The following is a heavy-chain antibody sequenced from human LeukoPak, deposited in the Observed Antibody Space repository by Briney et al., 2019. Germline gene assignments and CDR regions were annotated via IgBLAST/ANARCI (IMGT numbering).Heavy chain of an antibody. D-gene: IGHD3-10*01. CDR2: ISSSGSTI. CDR1: GGSFSGYY. CDR3: ARHAGMVRGVDFDY. J-gene: IGHJ4*02. V-gene: IGHV3-11*04. Sequence: PSETLSLTCDLYGGSFSGYYRSWIRQAPGKGLEWVSYISSSGSTIYYADSVKGRFTISRDNAKNSLYLQMNSLRAEDTAVYYCARHAGMVRGVDFDYWGQGTLVTVSS.